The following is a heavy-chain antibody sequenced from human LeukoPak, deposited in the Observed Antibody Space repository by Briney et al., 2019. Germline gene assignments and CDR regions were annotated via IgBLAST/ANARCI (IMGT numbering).Heavy chain of an antibody. CDR2: INYSGST. CDR1: GGSFSSGGYY. Sequence: SRTLSLTCTVSGGSFSSGGYYWSWIRQHPGKGLEWLGYINYSGSTFYNPSLKSRVTISVDTSKNQVSLRLSSVTAADTAGYYGAGGMDVWGQGTTVTVSS. J-gene: IGHJ6*02. CDR3: AGGMDV. V-gene: IGHV4-31*03.